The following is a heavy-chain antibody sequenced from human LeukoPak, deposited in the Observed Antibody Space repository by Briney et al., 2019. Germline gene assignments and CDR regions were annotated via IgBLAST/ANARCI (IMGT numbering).Heavy chain of an antibody. CDR1: GYTFTGYY. CDR3: ARDLGIAAAAAYWYFDL. D-gene: IGHD6-13*01. J-gene: IGHJ2*01. Sequence: ASVKVSCKASGYTFTGYYMHWARQAPGQGLEWMGWINPNSGGTNYAQKFQGRVTMTRDTSISTAYMELSRLRSDDTAVYYCARDLGIAAAAAYWYFDLWGRGTLVTVSS. CDR2: INPNSGGT. V-gene: IGHV1-2*02.